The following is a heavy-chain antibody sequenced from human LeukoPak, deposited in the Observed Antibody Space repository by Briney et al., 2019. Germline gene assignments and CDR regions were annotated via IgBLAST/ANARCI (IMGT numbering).Heavy chain of an antibody. Sequence: GGSLRLSCAASGFTFSSYSMNWVRQAPGKGLEWVSSISSSSSYTYYADSVKGRFTISRDNAKNSLYLQMNSLRAEDTAVYYCARAGYSGYGDYWGQGTLVTVSS. V-gene: IGHV3-21*01. CDR2: ISSSSSYT. CDR1: GFTFSSYS. CDR3: ARAGYSGYGDY. D-gene: IGHD5-12*01. J-gene: IGHJ4*02.